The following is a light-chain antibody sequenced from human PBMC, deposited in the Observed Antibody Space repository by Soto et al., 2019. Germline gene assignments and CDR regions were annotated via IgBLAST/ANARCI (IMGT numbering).Light chain of an antibody. Sequence: EIVLTQSPGTLSLSPGERATLSCWASQSVTSSYLAWYQQKPGQAPRPLIYGASSRATGIPDRFSGSGSGTDFTLTISRLEPEDFAVYYCQQYGSSPWTFGQGTKVDIK. CDR2: GAS. V-gene: IGKV3-20*01. CDR3: QQYGSSPWT. J-gene: IGKJ1*01. CDR1: QSVTSSY.